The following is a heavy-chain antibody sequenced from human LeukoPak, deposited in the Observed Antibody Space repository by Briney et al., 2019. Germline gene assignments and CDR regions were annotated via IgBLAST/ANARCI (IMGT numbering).Heavy chain of an antibody. Sequence: AASVKVSCKASGYTFTSYDINWVRQAPGQGLEWMGWMNPNSGNTVYAQKFQGRVTMTRNTSINTAYMELSSLRSEDTAVYYCARVYSRRSSGYYYADYWGQGTLVTVSS. J-gene: IGHJ4*02. CDR1: GYTFTSYD. D-gene: IGHD3-22*01. CDR2: MNPNSGNT. CDR3: ARVYSRRSSGYYYADY. V-gene: IGHV1-8*01.